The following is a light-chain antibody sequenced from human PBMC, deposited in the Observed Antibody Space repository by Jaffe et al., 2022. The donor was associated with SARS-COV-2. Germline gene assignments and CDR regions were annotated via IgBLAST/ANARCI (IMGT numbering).Light chain of an antibody. Sequence: EIVLTQSPATLSLSPGERATLSCRASQSISTYLAWYQKKPGQAPRLLIYDASKRATGIPARFSGSGSGTDFTLTISSLEPEDFAVYYCQLSSNWLFTFGPGTKVDVK. V-gene: IGKV3-11*01. CDR2: DAS. CDR3: QLSSNWLFT. CDR1: QSISTY. J-gene: IGKJ3*01.